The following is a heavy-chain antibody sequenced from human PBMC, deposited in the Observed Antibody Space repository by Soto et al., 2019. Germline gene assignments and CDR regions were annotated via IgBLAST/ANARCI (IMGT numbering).Heavy chain of an antibody. Sequence: QVQLVESGGGVVQPGRSLRLSCAASGFPFTTYGMHWVRQAPGKGLEWVAVIWFDGSEKYYGESVKGRFTISRDNSKNTGYLEMNSLRVEDTALYFCVKDHCGGDCYSDPYFDNWGQGTLVTVSS. J-gene: IGHJ4*02. CDR2: IWFDGSEK. D-gene: IGHD2-21*02. CDR1: GFPFTTYG. V-gene: IGHV3-33*06. CDR3: VKDHCGGDCYSDPYFDN.